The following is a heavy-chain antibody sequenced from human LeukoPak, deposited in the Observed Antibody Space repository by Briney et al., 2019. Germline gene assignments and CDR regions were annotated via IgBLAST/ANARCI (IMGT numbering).Heavy chain of an antibody. J-gene: IGHJ4*02. CDR3: ARGTTMVRGVIIKY. CDR2: INPNSGGT. V-gene: IGHV1-2*06. Sequence: GASVKVSCKASGYTFTGYYMHWVRQAPGQGLAWMGRINPNSGGTNYAQKFQGRVTMTRDTSISTAYMELSRLRSDDTAVYYCARGTTMVRGVIIKYWGQGTLVTVSS. D-gene: IGHD3-10*01. CDR1: GYTFTGYY.